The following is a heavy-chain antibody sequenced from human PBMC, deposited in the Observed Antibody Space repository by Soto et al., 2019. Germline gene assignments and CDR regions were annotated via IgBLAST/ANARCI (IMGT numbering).Heavy chain of an antibody. J-gene: IGHJ5*02. V-gene: IGHV4-4*07. Sequence: SETLSLTCIVSGGSISEKYWNWVRQPPGKGLEWIGLIFANGHTDYNPSLKSRVTMSVDASKNQFSLRLTSMTAADTAVYYCAASLAASGLNWLDPWGRGTLVTV. D-gene: IGHD6-13*01. CDR2: IFANGHT. CDR3: AASLAASGLNWLDP. CDR1: GGSISEKY.